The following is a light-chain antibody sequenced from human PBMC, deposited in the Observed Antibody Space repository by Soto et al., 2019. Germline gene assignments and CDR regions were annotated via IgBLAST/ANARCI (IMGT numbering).Light chain of an antibody. CDR2: DDN. J-gene: IGLJ1*01. CDR1: SSNIGGNS. Sequence: QAVLTQPPSVSAARGQKVTVACSGGSSNIGGNSVSWYQQLPGTASKLLIYDDNKRPSGIPDRFSGSKSGTSATLGISGFETGEDVDYPCGSWDRSLIAYLFGTGTKVTV. V-gene: IGLV1-51*01. CDR3: GSWDRSLIAYL.